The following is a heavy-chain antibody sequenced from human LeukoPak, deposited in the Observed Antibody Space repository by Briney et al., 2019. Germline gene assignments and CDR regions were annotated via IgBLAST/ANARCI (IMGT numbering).Heavy chain of an antibody. CDR2: IYYSGRT. D-gene: IGHD4-11*01. Sequence: PSETLSLTCTVSGGSITSYFWSWIRQPPGKGLEWIGYIYYSGRTNYNPSLKSRVIMSVGTSKIHFSLRLTSVTAADTAVYYCARLPNYSHYFDSWGQGTLVTVSS. V-gene: IGHV4-59*08. J-gene: IGHJ4*02. CDR1: GGSITSYF. CDR3: ARLPNYSHYFDS.